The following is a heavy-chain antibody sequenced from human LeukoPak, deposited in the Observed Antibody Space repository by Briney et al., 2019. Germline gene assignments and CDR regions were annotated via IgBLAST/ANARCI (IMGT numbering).Heavy chain of an antibody. CDR1: GYAFTSYF. Sequence: ASVKVSCKASGYAFTSYFIHWVRQAPRQGLEWMGIINPSSGSTSYAQKFQDRLTMTRDTSTSTVYMDLSSLGSEDTAIYYCARVQGIAASCARAFDYWGEGGLVGVSS. D-gene: IGHD6-13*01. CDR3: ARVQGIAASCARAFDY. V-gene: IGHV1-46*01. CDR2: INPSSGST. J-gene: IGHJ4*02.